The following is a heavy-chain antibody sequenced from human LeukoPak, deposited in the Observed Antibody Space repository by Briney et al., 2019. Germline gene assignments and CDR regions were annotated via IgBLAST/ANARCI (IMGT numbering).Heavy chain of an antibody. V-gene: IGHV4-59*08. Sequence: SETLSLTCTVSGGSINSYYWSWIRQPPGKGLEWIGYIHYSGSTNYNPSLKSRVTISVDTSKNQFSLKLSSVTAADTAVYYCAKSNYGDYSPTFFDPWGLGTLVTVSS. CDR2: IHYSGST. CDR1: GGSINSYY. CDR3: AKSNYGDYSPTFFDP. J-gene: IGHJ5*02. D-gene: IGHD4-17*01.